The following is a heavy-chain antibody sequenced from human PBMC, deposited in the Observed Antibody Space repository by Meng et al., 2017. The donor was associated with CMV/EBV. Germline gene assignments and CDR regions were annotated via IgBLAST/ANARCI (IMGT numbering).Heavy chain of an antibody. J-gene: IGHJ6*02. CDR1: GGTFSSYA. CDR2: IIPIFGTA. V-gene: IGHV1-69*05. Sequence: SVKVSCKASGGTFSSYAISWVRQAPGQGLEWMGGIIPIFGTANYAQKFQGRVTITTDESTSTAYMELSSLRSEDTAVYYCARDSGGERITIFGVVIPTQYYYGMDVWGQGTTVNVSS. D-gene: IGHD3-3*01. CDR3: ARDSGGERITIFGVVIPTQYYYGMDV.